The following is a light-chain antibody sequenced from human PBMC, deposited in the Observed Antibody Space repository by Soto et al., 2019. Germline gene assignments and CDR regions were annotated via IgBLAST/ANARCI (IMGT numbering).Light chain of an antibody. CDR2: DDS. J-gene: IGKJ1*01. V-gene: IGKV1-5*01. CDR1: QRINKW. CDR3: QQYSSYSAWT. Sequence: DIQMTQSPSTLSASIGDRVTITCRASQRINKWLAWHQQKPGKAPKLLIYDDSSLQSGVPPRFSGSGSGTEFTLTIRSLQPDDIATYYCQQYSSYSAWTFGEGTKVEIK.